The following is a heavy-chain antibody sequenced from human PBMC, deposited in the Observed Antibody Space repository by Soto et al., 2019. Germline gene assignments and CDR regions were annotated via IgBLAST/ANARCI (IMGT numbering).Heavy chain of an antibody. J-gene: IGHJ6*03. Sequence: EVQLVESGGGLIQSGGSLRLSCAASGFTFRSYWMHWVRQGPGKGLAWVARISSDGSSTSYADSVKGRFTISRDNAKNTLYLQMNSLRAEDTAVYYCALKKSSSWAYYYYYMDVWGKGTTVTVSS. V-gene: IGHV3-74*01. CDR1: GFTFRSYW. CDR3: ALKKSSSWAYYYYYMDV. D-gene: IGHD6-19*01. CDR2: ISSDGSST.